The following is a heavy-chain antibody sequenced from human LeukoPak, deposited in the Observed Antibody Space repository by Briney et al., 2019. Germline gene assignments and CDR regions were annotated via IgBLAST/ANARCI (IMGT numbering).Heavy chain of an antibody. D-gene: IGHD3-22*01. V-gene: IGHV1-2*02. CDR1: GYTFTGYY. Sequence: ASVKVSCKASGYTFTGYYMHWVRQAPGQGLEWMGWINPNSGGTNYAQKFQGRVTMTRDTSISTAYMELSRLRSDDTAVYYCARGPALYYYDSSGPYTPWGQGTLVTVSS. CDR3: ARGPALYYYDSSGPYTP. CDR2: INPNSGGT. J-gene: IGHJ4*02.